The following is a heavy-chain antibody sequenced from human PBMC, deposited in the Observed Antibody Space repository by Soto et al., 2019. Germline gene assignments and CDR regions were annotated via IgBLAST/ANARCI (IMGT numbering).Heavy chain of an antibody. V-gene: IGHV1-2*02. CDR2: INPKNGDT. J-gene: IGHJ6*02. D-gene: IGHD2-15*01. Sequence: QEQLVQSGPEVKKPGASVKVSCASSGYTFIGFSLHWVRQAPGQGLEWMGWINPKNGDTYYAQKFQGRVTMTRDTSINTVYMELNSLKSDDTAVYYCSKGRWTVGHCSGGSCYDGMDFWGQVTTVTVSS. CDR3: SKGRWTVGHCSGGSCYDGMDF. CDR1: GYTFIGFS.